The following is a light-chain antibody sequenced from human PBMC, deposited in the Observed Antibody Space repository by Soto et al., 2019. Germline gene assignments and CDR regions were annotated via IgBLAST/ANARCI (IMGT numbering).Light chain of an antibody. CDR1: QRLLHSNGNHF. V-gene: IGKV2-28*01. CDR2: LGS. CDR3: MQALQTPYT. J-gene: IGKJ2*01. Sequence: EIVMTQSPPSLTVTPGEPASISCRSSQRLLHSNGNHFLDWYLQKPGQSPQLLIYLGSNRASGVTDRVSGSGAGTDFTLKISRVEAEDVGVYYCMQALQTPYTFGQGTKLEIK.